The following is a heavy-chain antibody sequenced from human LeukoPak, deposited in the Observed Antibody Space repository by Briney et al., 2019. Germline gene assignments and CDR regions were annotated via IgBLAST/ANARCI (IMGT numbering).Heavy chain of an antibody. CDR2: INSDGAT. J-gene: IGHJ4*02. CDR1: GFNFRSYW. CDR3: ARSAADAFDY. V-gene: IGHV3-74*01. Sequence: GGSLRLSCAASGFNFRSYWMHWVRQVPGKGLVWVSLINSDGATSHADSVKGRFTISRDNAENTLYLQMNSLRAEDTAVYYCARSAADAFDYWGQGTLVTVSS.